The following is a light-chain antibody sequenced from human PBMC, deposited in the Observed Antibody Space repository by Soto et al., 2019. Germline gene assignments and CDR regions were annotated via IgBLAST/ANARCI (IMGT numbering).Light chain of an antibody. CDR2: GVF. V-gene: IGKV3D-15*01. J-gene: IGKJ4*01. CDR3: QRYNIWPPALS. CDR1: QSVSSS. Sequence: EIVMTQSPATLSVSPGERATLSCRASQSVSSSLAWYQQKPGQAPRLLIYGVFIRATGIPARFSGSGSGTEFTLTISSLQSEDFAVYYCQRYNIWPPALSFGGGTKVDIK.